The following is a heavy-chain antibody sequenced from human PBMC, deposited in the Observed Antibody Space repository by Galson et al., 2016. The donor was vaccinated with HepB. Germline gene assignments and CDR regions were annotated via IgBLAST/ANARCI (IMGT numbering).Heavy chain of an antibody. Sequence: SLRLSCAAAGFTVSNHAMSWVRQAPGKGLEWLSEISSSGDRTYYADSMEGRFTTSRDNAKSSLYLQMSGLRPNDTAFYYCATTRLLDDWGQGILVTVSS. CDR3: ATTRLLDD. V-gene: IGHV3-23*01. CDR2: ISSSGDRT. J-gene: IGHJ4*02. CDR1: GFTVSNHA.